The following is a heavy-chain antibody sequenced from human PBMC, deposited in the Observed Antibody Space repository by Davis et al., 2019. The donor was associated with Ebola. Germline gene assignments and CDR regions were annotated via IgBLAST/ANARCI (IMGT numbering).Heavy chain of an antibody. CDR3: ASNTAMVTNYFDY. D-gene: IGHD5-18*01. V-gene: IGHV1-69*04. J-gene: IGHJ4*02. CDR2: IIPILGIA. Sequence: SVKVSCKASGYTFTSYGISWVRQAPGQGLEWMGRIIPILGIANYAQKFQGRVTITADKSTSTAYMELSSLRSEDTAVYYCASNTAMVTNYFDYWGQGTLVTVSS. CDR1: GYTFTSYG.